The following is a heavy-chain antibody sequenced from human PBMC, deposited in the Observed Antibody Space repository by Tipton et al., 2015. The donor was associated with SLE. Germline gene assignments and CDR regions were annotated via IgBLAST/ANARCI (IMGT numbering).Heavy chain of an antibody. Sequence: GLVKPSETLSLTCTVSGASISTYYWSWIRQPPGKGLEWVGNIYYNGGTNYNPSLKSRVTFSLDTSKNQFSLKMNSVTAADTAVYYCARGDTSNYFPHPFEIWGQGTGVTVSS. J-gene: IGHJ3*02. CDR3: ARGDTSNYFPHPFEI. CDR2: IYYNGGT. D-gene: IGHD3-10*01. V-gene: IGHV4-59*12. CDR1: GASISTYY.